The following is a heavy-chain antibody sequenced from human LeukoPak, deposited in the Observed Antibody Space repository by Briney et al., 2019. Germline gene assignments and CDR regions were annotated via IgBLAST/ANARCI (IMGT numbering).Heavy chain of an antibody. Sequence: GGSPRLSCAASGFTFSSFEMKWVRRAPGKGLEWVSYISSSGSTIYYADSVKGRFTISRDNAKNSLYLQMNSLRAEDTAVYYCAELGITMIGGVWGKGTTVTISS. CDR2: ISSSGSTI. J-gene: IGHJ6*04. V-gene: IGHV3-48*03. CDR3: AELGITMIGGV. D-gene: IGHD3-10*02. CDR1: GFTFSSFE.